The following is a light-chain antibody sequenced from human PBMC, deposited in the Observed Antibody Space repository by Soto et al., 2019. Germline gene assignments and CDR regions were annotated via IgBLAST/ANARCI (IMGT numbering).Light chain of an antibody. CDR3: AAWDDSLSGSFV. CDR2: RNN. V-gene: IGLV1-47*01. Sequence: QSALTQPPSASGTPGQRVTISCSGSSSNIGSNYVYWYQQLPGTAPKLLIYRNNQRPSGVPGRFSGSKSGTSASLAISGLRSEDEADYYCAAWDDSLSGSFVFGTGTRSPS. CDR1: SSNIGSNY. J-gene: IGLJ1*01.